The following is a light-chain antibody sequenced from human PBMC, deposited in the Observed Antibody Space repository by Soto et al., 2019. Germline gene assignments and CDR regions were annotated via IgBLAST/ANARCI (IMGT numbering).Light chain of an antibody. Sequence: QSVLTQPPSVSGAPGQRVTISCTGSSYNIGAGYDVHWYQQLPGTAPKLLIYGNSNRPSGVPDRFAGAKSGTSASLAITGRQAEDEADYYCQSYDSSLSGWVFGGGTKLTVL. CDR2: GNS. CDR3: QSYDSSLSGWV. CDR1: SYNIGAGYD. V-gene: IGLV1-40*01. J-gene: IGLJ3*02.